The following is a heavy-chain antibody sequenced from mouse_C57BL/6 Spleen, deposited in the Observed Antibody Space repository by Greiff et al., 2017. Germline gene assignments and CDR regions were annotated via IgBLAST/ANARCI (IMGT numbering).Heavy chain of an antibody. CDR2: IWRGGST. J-gene: IGHJ4*01. Sequence: VMLVESGPGLVQPSQSLSITCTVSGFSLTSYGVHWVRQSPGKGLEWLGVIWRGGSTDYNAAFISRLSISKDNSKSQVFFKMNSLQADDTAIYYCARKGDGGGAMDYWGQGTSVTVSS. CDR1: GFSLTSYG. V-gene: IGHV2-2*01. CDR3: ARKGDGGGAMDY. D-gene: IGHD3-3*01.